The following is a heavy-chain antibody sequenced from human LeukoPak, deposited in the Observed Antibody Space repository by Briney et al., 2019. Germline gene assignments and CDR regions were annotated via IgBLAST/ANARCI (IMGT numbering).Heavy chain of an antibody. Sequence: ASVKVSCKVSGYTLTELSMHWVRQAPGKGLGWMGGFDPEDGETIYAQKFQGRVTMTEDTSTDTAYMELSSLRSEDTAVYYCARDNARVAATEYYLDYWGQGTLVTVSS. V-gene: IGHV1-24*01. J-gene: IGHJ4*02. CDR2: FDPEDGET. CDR3: ARDNARVAATEYYLDY. CDR1: GYTLTELS. D-gene: IGHD2-15*01.